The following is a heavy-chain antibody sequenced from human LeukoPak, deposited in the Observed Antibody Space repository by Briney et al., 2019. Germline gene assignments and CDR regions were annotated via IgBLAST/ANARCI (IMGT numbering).Heavy chain of an antibody. D-gene: IGHD3-10*01. V-gene: IGHV3-48*04. CDR2: ISSSGSTI. CDR3: ARGGVPYHYYGSGTRGWFDP. CDR1: GFTFNTFS. Sequence: GGSLRLSCAASGFTFNTFSMNWVRQAPGKGLEWVSYISSSGSTIYYADSVKGRFTISRDNAKNSLCLQMNSLRAEDTAVYYCARGGVPYHYYGSGTRGWFDPWGQGTLVTVSS. J-gene: IGHJ5*02.